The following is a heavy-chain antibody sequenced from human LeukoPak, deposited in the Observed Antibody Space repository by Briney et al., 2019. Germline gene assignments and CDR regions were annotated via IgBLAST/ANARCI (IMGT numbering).Heavy chain of an antibody. CDR3: ARVPGDDFWSGFRSDGIDI. D-gene: IGHD3-3*01. V-gene: IGHV1-8*01. CDR2: MNPNSGNT. CDR1: GYTFTSYD. Sequence: ASVKVSCKASGYTFTSYDINWVRQATGQGLEWMGRMNPNSGNTDYAQKFQGRVSMTRDNSIRTAYMELSGLRSEDTAIYYCARVPGDDFWSGFRSDGIDIWGQGTMVTVSS. J-gene: IGHJ3*02.